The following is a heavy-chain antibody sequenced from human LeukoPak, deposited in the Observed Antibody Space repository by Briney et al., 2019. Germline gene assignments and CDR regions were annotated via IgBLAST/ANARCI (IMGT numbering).Heavy chain of an antibody. CDR2: IIPIFGTA. Sequence: ASVKVSCKASGYTFTSYYMHWVRQAPGQGLEWMGGIIPIFGTANYAQKFQGRVTITADESTSTAYMELSSPRSEDTAVYYCARSSTYCGGDCYSAKYYFDYWGQGTLVTVSS. D-gene: IGHD2-21*02. J-gene: IGHJ4*02. CDR3: ARSSTYCGGDCYSAKYYFDY. V-gene: IGHV1-69*13. CDR1: GYTFTSYY.